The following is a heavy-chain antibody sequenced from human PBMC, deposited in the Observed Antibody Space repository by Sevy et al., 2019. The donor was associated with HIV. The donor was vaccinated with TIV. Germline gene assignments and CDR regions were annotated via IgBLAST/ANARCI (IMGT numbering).Heavy chain of an antibody. CDR1: GFTFSSYS. D-gene: IGHD3-3*01. V-gene: IGHV3-21*01. Sequence: GGSLRLSCAASGFTFSSYSMNWVRQAPGKGLEWVSSISSSSSYIYYADSVKGRFTISRDNAKNSLYLQMNSLRAEDTVVFYCARVPYYDFWSGYYTASVIPPSDNWFDPWGQGTLVTVSS. J-gene: IGHJ5*02. CDR2: ISSSSSYI. CDR3: ARVPYYDFWSGYYTASVIPPSDNWFDP.